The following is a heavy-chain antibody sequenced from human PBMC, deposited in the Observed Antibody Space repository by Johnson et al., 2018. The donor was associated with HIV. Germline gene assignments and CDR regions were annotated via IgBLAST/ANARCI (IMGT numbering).Heavy chain of an antibody. Sequence: MQLVESGGGLVQHGGSLRLSCAASGFTFSSYAMSWVRQAPGKGLVWVSRINSDGSSTSYADSVKGRFTISRDNSKNTLYLQMNSLRAEDTAVYYCARDRVITFGGVIGRGAFDIWGQGTMVTVST. D-gene: IGHD3-16*02. J-gene: IGHJ3*02. CDR3: ARDRVITFGGVIGRGAFDI. V-gene: IGHV3-74*01. CDR2: INSDGSST. CDR1: GFTFSSYA.